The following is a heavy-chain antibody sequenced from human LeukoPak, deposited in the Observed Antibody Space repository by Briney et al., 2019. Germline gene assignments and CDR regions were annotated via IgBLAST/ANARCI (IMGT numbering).Heavy chain of an antibody. CDR1: GFTFSIYA. V-gene: IGHV3-23*01. J-gene: IGHJ4*02. CDR2: ITISGDGT. D-gene: IGHD3-22*01. Sequence: PGGSLRLSCAASGFTFSIYAMSWVRQAPGKGLQWVSSITISGDGTYYADSVKGRFTISRDNSENMLYLQMNSLRVEDTAVYFCAKDRPNYYGSNGHYYRRDGDYWGQGTLVTVSS. CDR3: AKDRPNYYGSNGHYYRRDGDY.